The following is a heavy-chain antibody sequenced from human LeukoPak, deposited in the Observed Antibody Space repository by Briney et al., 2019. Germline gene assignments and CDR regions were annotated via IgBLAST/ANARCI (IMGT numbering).Heavy chain of an antibody. CDR3: AKGVQLWYHYYGMDV. CDR1: GFTFSSYG. Sequence: GGSLRLSCAASGFTFSSYGMHWVRQAPGKGLEGVAVISYDGSDKYHAESVKGRFTISRDNAKNTLYLQMNSLRGEDTAVYYCAKGVQLWYHYYGMDVWGQGTTVIVSS. J-gene: IGHJ6*02. CDR2: ISYDGSDK. D-gene: IGHD5-18*01. V-gene: IGHV3-30*18.